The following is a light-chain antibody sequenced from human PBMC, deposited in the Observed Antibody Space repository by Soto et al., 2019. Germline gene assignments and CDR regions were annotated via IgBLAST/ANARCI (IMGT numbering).Light chain of an antibody. Sequence: DIQMTQSPSSLSASVGDRVTITCRASQSISSYLNWYQQKPGKAPKLLIYAASSLQSGVPSRFSGSGSGADFTLTISRVEAEDVGVYYCMQATQSHWTFGQGTKVDIK. CDR3: MQATQSHWT. CDR2: AAS. V-gene: IGKV1-39*01. CDR1: QSISSY. J-gene: IGKJ1*01.